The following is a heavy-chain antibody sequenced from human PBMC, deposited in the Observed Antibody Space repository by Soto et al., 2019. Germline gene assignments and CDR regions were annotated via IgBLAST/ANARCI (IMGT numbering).Heavy chain of an antibody. CDR1: GFTFSSYA. CDR3: ARAMTTVTTGYYFDY. Sequence: GGSLRLSCAASGFTFSSYAMHWVRQAPGKGLEYVSAISSNGGSTYYANSVKGRFTISRDNSKNTLYLQMGSLRAEDMAVYYCARAMTTVTTGYYFDYWGQGTLVTVSS. J-gene: IGHJ4*02. D-gene: IGHD4-17*01. CDR2: ISSNGGST. V-gene: IGHV3-64*01.